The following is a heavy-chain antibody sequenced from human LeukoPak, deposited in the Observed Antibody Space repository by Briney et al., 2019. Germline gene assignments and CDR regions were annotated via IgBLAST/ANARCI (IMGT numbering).Heavy chain of an antibody. V-gene: IGHV3-48*04. CDR3: ARGAGRYGDYRDY. D-gene: IGHD4-17*01. CDR2: INSGGDAT. Sequence: GGSLRRSCAASGFTFSIHNMDWVRQAPGKGLEWISYINSGGDATHYADSVKGRCTISRDDAKNSLYMQMNSLAAEDTAVYYCARGAGRYGDYRDYWGQGTLVTVSS. CDR1: GFTFSIHN. J-gene: IGHJ4*02.